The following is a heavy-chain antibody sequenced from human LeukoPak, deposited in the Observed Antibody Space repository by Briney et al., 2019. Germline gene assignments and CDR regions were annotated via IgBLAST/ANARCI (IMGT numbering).Heavy chain of an antibody. Sequence: PGTSLRLSCVVSGFTISTHGMHWARQAPGKGLEWVAMISHDGSIEHYGDSVKGRLTISRDNSKNTLYLQMNSLRGEDTGVYYCAKDWGSSGWYNWFDPWGQGTLVTVSS. CDR3: AKDWGSSGWYNWFDP. V-gene: IGHV3-30*18. J-gene: IGHJ5*02. D-gene: IGHD6-19*01. CDR1: GFTISTHG. CDR2: ISHDGSIE.